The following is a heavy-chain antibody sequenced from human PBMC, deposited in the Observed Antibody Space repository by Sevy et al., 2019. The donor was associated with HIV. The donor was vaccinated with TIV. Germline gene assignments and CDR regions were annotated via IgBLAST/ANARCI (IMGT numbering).Heavy chain of an antibody. V-gene: IGHV4-59*01. CDR3: ARVAVAGNWFDP. CDR1: GGSISNYY. CDR2: IYYSGST. D-gene: IGHD6-13*01. J-gene: IGHJ5*02. Sequence: SETLSLTCTVSGGSISNYYWSWIRQPPGKGLEWIGYIYYSGSTNSNPSLKSRVTISVDTSKNQFSLKLTSVTAADTAVYYCARVAVAGNWFDPWGQGTLVTVSS.